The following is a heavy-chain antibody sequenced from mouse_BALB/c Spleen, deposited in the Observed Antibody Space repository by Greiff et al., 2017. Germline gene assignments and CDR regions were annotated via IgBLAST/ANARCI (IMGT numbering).Heavy chain of an antibody. Sequence: LMESGPGLVKPSQSLSLTCSVTGYSITSGYYWNWIRQFPGNKLEWMGYISYDGSNNYNPSLKNRISITRDTSKNQFFLKLNSVTTEDTATYYCAREGGEFAYWGQGTLVTVSA. CDR1: GYSITSGYY. CDR3: AREGGEFAY. D-gene: IGHD1-1*02. CDR2: ISYDGSN. V-gene: IGHV3-6*02. J-gene: IGHJ3*01.